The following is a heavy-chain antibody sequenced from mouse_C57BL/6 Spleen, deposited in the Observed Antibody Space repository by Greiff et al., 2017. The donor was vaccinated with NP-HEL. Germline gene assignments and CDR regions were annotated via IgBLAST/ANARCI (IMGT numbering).Heavy chain of an antibody. CDR3: ARRENDYGFDY. CDR1: GYTFTSYG. CDR2: IYPRSGNT. Sequence: VQLQQSGAELARPGASVKLSCKASGYTFTSYGISWVKQRTGQGLEWIGEIYPRSGNTYYNEKFKGKATLTADKSSSTAYMELRSMTSEDSAVYFCARRENDYGFDYWGQGTTLTGSP. D-gene: IGHD2-4*01. J-gene: IGHJ2*01. V-gene: IGHV1-81*01.